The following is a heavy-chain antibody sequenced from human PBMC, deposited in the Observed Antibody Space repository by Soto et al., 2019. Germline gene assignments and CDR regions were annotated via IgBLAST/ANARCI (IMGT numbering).Heavy chain of an antibody. V-gene: IGHV1-2*02. CDR1: GYSFSDYF. Sequence: QVQLVQSGAEVKKSGASVKVSCKPSGYSFSDYFIQWVRQAPGQGLEWVAWINPKIAATNYAKKFQGRVSLTWDTSSTTAYMELTRLRPDDTAVYYCARIKWGLNYYNGMDVWGQGTTVIVSS. CDR3: ARIKWGLNYYNGMDV. D-gene: IGHD1-26*01. J-gene: IGHJ6*02. CDR2: INPKIAAT.